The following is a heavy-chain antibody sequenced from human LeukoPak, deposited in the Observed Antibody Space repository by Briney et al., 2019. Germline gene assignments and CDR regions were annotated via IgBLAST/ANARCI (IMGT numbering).Heavy chain of an antibody. J-gene: IGHJ4*02. Sequence: PGGSLRLSCAASGFTFSSYAMSWVRQAPGKGLEWVSAISGSGGSTYYADSVKGRFTISRDNARNSLLLQMNSLRVEDTAVYYCTTAKNDYWGQETLVTVSS. CDR3: TTAKNDY. V-gene: IGHV3-23*01. CDR2: ISGSGGST. CDR1: GFTFSSYA.